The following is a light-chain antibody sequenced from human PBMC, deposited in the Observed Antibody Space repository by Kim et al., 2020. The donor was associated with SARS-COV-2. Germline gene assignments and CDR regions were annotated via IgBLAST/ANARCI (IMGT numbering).Light chain of an antibody. J-gene: IGKJ1*01. CDR3: QQYEDSPKT. V-gene: IGKV3-20*01. CDR2: AAS. Sequence: SSGERAPLSCRASQSLNSNSLAWYQQKPGQAPRLLIYAASSRATGTPDRFSGSGSGTDFTLTISRLEPEDFAMYYCQQYEDSPKTFGPGTKVEIK. CDR1: QSLNSNS.